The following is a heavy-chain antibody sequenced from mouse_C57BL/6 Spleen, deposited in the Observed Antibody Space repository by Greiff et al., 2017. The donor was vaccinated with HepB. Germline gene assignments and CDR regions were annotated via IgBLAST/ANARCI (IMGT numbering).Heavy chain of an antibody. V-gene: IGHV1-76*01. CDR3: ARGSSGAMDY. CDR2: IYPGSGNT. Sequence: VQGVESGAELVRPGASVKLSCKASGYTFTDYYINWVKQRPGQGLEWIARIYPGSGNTYYNEKFKGKATLTAEKSSSTAYMQLSSLASEDSAVYCCARGSSGAMDYWGQGTSVTVSS. D-gene: IGHD3-2*02. J-gene: IGHJ4*01. CDR1: GYTFTDYY.